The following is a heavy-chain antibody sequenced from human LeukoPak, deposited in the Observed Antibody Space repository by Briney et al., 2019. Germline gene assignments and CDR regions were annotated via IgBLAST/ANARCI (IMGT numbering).Heavy chain of an antibody. V-gene: IGHV3-21*01. Sequence: GGSLRLSCAASGFTFSTYWMSWVRLAPGKGLEWVSSISSSSSYIYYADSMKGRFTISRDNAKNSLYLQMNSLRAEDTAVYYCARTERPVRYETILSHMDVWGRGTTVTVSS. CDR3: ARTERPVRYETILSHMDV. D-gene: IGHD2/OR15-2a*01. CDR1: GFTFSTYW. CDR2: ISSSSSYI. J-gene: IGHJ6*03.